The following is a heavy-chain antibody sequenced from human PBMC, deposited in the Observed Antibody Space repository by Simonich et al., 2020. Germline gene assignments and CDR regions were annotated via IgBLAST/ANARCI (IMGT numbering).Heavy chain of an antibody. Sequence: QVQLVESGGGVVQPGRSLRLSCAASGFTFSSYAMHWVRQAPGKGLEGVAVISYDGSNKYYADSVKGRFTISRDNSKNTLYLQMNSLRAEDTAVYYCARDRNCGWFDPWGQGTLVTVSS. CDR3: ARDRNCGWFDP. V-gene: IGHV3-30*07. D-gene: IGHD1-20*01. J-gene: IGHJ5*02. CDR1: GFTFSSYA. CDR2: ISYDGSNK.